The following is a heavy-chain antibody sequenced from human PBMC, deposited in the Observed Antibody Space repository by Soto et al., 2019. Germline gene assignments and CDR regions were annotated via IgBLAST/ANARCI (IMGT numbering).Heavy chain of an antibody. CDR2: IYYSGST. CDR1: GGSISSSSYY. V-gene: IGHV4-61*01. J-gene: IGHJ6*02. Sequence: SETLSLTCTVSGGSISSSSYYWGWIRQPPGKGLEWIGYIYYSGSTNYNPSLKSRVTISVDTSKNQFSLKLSSVTAADTAVYYCARDRGSSGSPDYYYGMDVWGQGTTVTVSS. CDR3: ARDRGSSGSPDYYYGMDV. D-gene: IGHD6-19*01.